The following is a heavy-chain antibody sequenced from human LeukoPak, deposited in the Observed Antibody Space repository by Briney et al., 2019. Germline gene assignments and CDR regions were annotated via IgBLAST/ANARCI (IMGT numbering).Heavy chain of an antibody. CDR3: APLAVAGTPRDY. D-gene: IGHD6-19*01. Sequence: PGRSLRLSCAASGFTFSSYGMHWVRQAPGKGLEWAAVIWYDGSNKYYADSVKGRFTISRDNSKNTLYLQMNSLRAEDTAVHYCAPLAVAGTPRDYWGQGTLVTVSS. CDR2: IWYDGSNK. CDR1: GFTFSSYG. J-gene: IGHJ4*02. V-gene: IGHV3-33*01.